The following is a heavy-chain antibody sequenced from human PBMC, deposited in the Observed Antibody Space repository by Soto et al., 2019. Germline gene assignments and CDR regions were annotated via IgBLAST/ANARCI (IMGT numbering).Heavy chain of an antibody. Sequence: SETLSLTCTVSGGSISSSSYYWGWIRQPPGKGLEWIGSIYYSGSTYYNPSLKSRVTISVDTSKNQFSLKLSSVTAADTAVYYCARVGEAAMEPNFDYWGQGTLVTVSS. D-gene: IGHD5-18*01. CDR2: IYYSGST. V-gene: IGHV4-39*07. CDR3: ARVGEAAMEPNFDY. J-gene: IGHJ4*02. CDR1: GGSISSSSYY.